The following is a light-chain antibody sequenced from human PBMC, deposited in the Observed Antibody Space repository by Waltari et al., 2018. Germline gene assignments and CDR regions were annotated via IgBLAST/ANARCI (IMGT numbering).Light chain of an antibody. Sequence: QSALTQPPSVPGPLGQPVPIPSTGPSITFVSYNLVSWYQQPPGTAPKLMIYEVSNRPSGVPDLFSGSKSGNTASLTISGLQPEDEADYYCNSFTTSTTWVFGGGTRVTVL. CDR2: EVS. CDR3: NSFTTSTTWV. CDR1: SITFVSYNL. V-gene: IGLV2-18*02. J-gene: IGLJ3*02.